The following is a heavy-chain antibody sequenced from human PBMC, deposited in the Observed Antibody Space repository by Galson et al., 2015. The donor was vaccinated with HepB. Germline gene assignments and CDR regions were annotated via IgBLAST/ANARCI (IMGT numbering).Heavy chain of an antibody. CDR3: ARGYRPDFGSGTYYPNWFDP. V-gene: IGHV3-21*01. Sequence: SLRLSCAASGFTFNIYNMNWVRQAPGKGLEWVSSISSGGNYIYYADSLKGRFTTSRDNAKNSLFLQLNNLRAEDTAVYYCARGYRPDFGSGTYYPNWFDPWGQGTLVTVSS. CDR1: GFTFNIYN. CDR2: ISSGGNYI. D-gene: IGHD3-10*01. J-gene: IGHJ5*02.